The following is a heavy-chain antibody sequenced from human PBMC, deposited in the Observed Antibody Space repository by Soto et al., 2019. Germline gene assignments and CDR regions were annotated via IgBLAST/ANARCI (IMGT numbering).Heavy chain of an antibody. Sequence: QVQLVQSGAEVNKPGSSVKVSCKASGGTFSGYAISWVRQAPGQGLEWMGESIPMFGTSNYAQKFQGRVTITADESTSTAYMELSSLRSEDTAVYYCARGSCSSTSCYKEYYFDLWGQGTLVTVSS. D-gene: IGHD2-2*02. V-gene: IGHV1-69*01. CDR2: SIPMFGTS. CDR3: ARGSCSSTSCYKEYYFDL. CDR1: GGTFSGYA. J-gene: IGHJ4*02.